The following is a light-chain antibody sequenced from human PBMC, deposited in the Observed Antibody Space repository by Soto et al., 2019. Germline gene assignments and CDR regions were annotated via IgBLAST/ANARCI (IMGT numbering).Light chain of an antibody. Sequence: QSVLTQPPSVSGSPGQSVTISCTGTSTDFVGYNRVSWYQQPPGTAPKLMIYEVSKRPSGVPDRFSGSKSGNTASLTISGLQAEDEADYYCCSYGGTFYVLGTGTKVTLL. CDR1: STDFVGYNR. CDR2: EVS. V-gene: IGLV2-18*02. J-gene: IGLJ1*01. CDR3: CSYGGTFYV.